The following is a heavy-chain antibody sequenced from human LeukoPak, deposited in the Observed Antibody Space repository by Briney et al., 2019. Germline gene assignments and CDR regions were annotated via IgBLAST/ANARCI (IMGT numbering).Heavy chain of an antibody. V-gene: IGHV3-53*01. CDR1: GFPVSSNY. J-gene: IGHJ4*02. D-gene: IGHD7-27*01. Sequence: GGSLRLSCAASGFPVSSNYMSGVPEPPGKGRVGVSVLYSGGSTYYAASVKGRFTISRDNSKNTLYLQMNSLRAGDTAVYYCARATPPWGPLDYWGQGTLVTVSS. CDR2: LYSGGST. CDR3: ARATPPWGPLDY.